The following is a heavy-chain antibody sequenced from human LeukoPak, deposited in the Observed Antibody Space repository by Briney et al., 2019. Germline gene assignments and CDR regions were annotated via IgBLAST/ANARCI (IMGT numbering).Heavy chain of an antibody. CDR3: ASSASWGYCSGGSCPSNWFDP. D-gene: IGHD2-15*01. Sequence: ASVKVSCKGSGGTFSSYAISWVRQAPGRGLEWMGGIIPIFGTANYAQKFQGRVTITADKSTSTAYMELSSLRSEDTAVYYCASSASWGYCSGGSCPSNWFDPWGQGTLVTVSS. CDR1: GGTFSSYA. J-gene: IGHJ5*02. CDR2: IIPIFGTA. V-gene: IGHV1-69*06.